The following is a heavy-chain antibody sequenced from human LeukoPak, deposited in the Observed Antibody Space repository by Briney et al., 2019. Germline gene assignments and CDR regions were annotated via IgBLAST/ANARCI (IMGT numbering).Heavy chain of an antibody. D-gene: IGHD4-23*01. CDR1: GFTFSRYW. Sequence: GGSLRLSCAASGFTFSRYWMSWVRQAPGKGLEWVSYISSSDSTIYYADSVKGRFTISRDNAKNSLYLQMNSLRAEDTAVYYCARDYGGSSPFDYWGQGTLVTVSS. CDR3: ARDYGGSSPFDY. V-gene: IGHV3-48*03. CDR2: ISSSDSTI. J-gene: IGHJ4*02.